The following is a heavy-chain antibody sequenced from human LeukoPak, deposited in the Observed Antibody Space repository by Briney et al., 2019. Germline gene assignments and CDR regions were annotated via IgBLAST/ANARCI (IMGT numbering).Heavy chain of an antibody. V-gene: IGHV4-34*01. CDR3: ARGKRRESFKNVFQL. Sequence: SETLSLTCAVYGGSFSGYYWSWIRQPPGKGLEWIGEINHSGSTNYNPSLKSRVTISVDTSKNQISLKLSSVTAADTAVYYCARGKRRESFKNVFQLWGQGTMVTVSS. J-gene: IGHJ3*01. CDR2: INHSGST. CDR1: GGSFSGYY. D-gene: IGHD2-2*01.